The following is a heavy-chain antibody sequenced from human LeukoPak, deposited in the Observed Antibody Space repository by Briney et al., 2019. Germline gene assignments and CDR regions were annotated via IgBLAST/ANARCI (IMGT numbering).Heavy chain of an antibody. CDR3: SKPVYSSNGYYGGDY. D-gene: IGHD3-22*01. J-gene: IGHJ4*02. V-gene: IGHV3-23*01. CDR2: ISNSGGST. CDR1: GFTFSSFA. Sequence: GGSLRLSCAASGFTFSSFAMNWVRQTPGKGLEWVSTISNSGGSTYYADSVKGRFTISRDNSKNTLYLQMISLRAEDTAVYYCSKPVYSSNGYYGGDYWGQGTLVTVSS.